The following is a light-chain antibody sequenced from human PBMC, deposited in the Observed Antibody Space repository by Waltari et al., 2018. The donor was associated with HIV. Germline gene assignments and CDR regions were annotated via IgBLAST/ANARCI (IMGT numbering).Light chain of an antibody. J-gene: IGLJ2*01. CDR2: SNN. Sequence: QSVLTQPPSASETPGQRVAISCSGSSSDIGSNAVNWYQQLPGTAPKLLIYSNNQRPSGVPDRFSGSKSGTSASLAISGLHSEDEADYYCAAWDDSLNGPHVVFGGGTKLTVL. CDR1: SSDIGSNA. V-gene: IGLV1-44*01. CDR3: AAWDDSLNGPHVV.